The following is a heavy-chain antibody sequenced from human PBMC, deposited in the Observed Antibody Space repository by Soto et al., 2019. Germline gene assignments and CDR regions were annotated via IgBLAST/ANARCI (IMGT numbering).Heavy chain of an antibody. Sequence: QMQLVESGGAVVQPGRSLRLSCAASGFTLSNSAIHWVRQAPGKGLEWVAVLSFDENNKYYADSVKGRFTISRDNSKKILYLQVNGLRPGDRALYYWAGAGGGPPDSWGQGTLVTVSS. J-gene: IGHJ4*02. D-gene: IGHD3-10*01. V-gene: IGHV3-30-3*01. CDR2: LSFDENNK. CDR3: AGAGGGPPDS. CDR1: GFTLSNSA.